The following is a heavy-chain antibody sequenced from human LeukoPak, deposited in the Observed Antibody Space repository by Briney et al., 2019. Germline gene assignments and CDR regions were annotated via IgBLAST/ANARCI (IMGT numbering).Heavy chain of an antibody. CDR3: ARGIYSTFDV. V-gene: IGHV6-1*01. Sequence: SQTLSLTCAISGDSVSSSGVAWNWIRQSPSRGLEWLGRTDSRSQWYSEYAVSVKSRITINPDTSKNQFSLQLNSVIPEDTAIYYCARGIYSTFDVWGQGILVTVSS. CDR1: GDSVSSSGVA. D-gene: IGHD2-15*01. J-gene: IGHJ5*02. CDR2: TDSRSQWYS.